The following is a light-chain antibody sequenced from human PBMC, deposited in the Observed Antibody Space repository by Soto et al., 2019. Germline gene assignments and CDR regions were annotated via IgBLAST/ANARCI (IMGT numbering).Light chain of an antibody. J-gene: IGKJ1*01. Sequence: AIQMTQSPSSLSASVGDRVTITCRASQGIRDELGWYQQKPGKAPKVLIYAASSVESGVSSRFSGSGSGADITLTISRLQPEDSATYYCLQDYNYPRTFGQGTKVEIK. V-gene: IGKV1-6*01. CDR3: LQDYNYPRT. CDR2: AAS. CDR1: QGIRDE.